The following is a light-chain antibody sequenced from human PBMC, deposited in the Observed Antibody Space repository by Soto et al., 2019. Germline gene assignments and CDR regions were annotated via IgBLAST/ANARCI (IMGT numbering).Light chain of an antibody. CDR2: TAS. Sequence: DIQMTQSPASLSASVGDRVTITCRASQNIDTHLNWYQQKPGKAPTVLIYTASTLQIGVPSRFSGSGSGTEFTLTISSLQPEDSASYYCQQSASSVVYTFGPGTKLEIK. CDR1: QNIDTH. V-gene: IGKV1-39*01. CDR3: QQSASSVVYT. J-gene: IGKJ2*01.